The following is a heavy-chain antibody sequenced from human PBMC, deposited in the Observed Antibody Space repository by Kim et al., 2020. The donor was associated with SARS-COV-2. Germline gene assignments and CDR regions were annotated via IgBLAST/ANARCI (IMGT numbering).Heavy chain of an antibody. Sequence: GGSLRLSCAASGFTFTHYGMHGVRRAPGKGLEWVAIISYDSSNQYYAESLKGRITISTDNSKNTLYLQMNNHRPGDTNVYYCAKSGTTMVRFFYYHVMDVWGHGTKINVSS. J-gene: IGHJ6*01. CDR2: ISYDSSNQ. D-gene: IGHD3-10*01. CDR1: GFTFTHYG. V-gene: IGHV3-30*18. CDR3: AKSGTTMVRFFYYHVMDV.